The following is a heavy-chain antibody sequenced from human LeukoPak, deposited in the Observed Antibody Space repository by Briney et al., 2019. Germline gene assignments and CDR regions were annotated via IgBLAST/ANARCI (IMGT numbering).Heavy chain of an antibody. CDR1: GGSMRSYY. V-gene: IGHV4-4*07. D-gene: IGHD3-22*01. CDR2: IYSTGIT. Sequence: SETLSLTCTVSGGSMRSYYWSWIRQPAGKGLEWIGRIYSTGITTYNPSVKSRLTMSVDTSNNQFYLQLSSVTAADTAVYYCAREGGRPITMIVVAWGQGTLVTVSS. J-gene: IGHJ5*02. CDR3: AREGGRPITMIVVA.